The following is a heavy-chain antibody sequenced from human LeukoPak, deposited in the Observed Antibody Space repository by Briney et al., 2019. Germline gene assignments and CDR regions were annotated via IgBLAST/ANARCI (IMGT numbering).Heavy chain of an antibody. D-gene: IGHD4-17*01. J-gene: IGHJ4*02. CDR3: AKEWHATGGFDY. Sequence: PGGSLRLSCVASGFTFSDYYMSWIRQAPGKGLEWVSYISSTSRTTYYADSVKGRFTISRDNAKNSLYLQMNSLRAEDTALYYCAKEWHATGGFDYWGQGTLVTVSS. V-gene: IGHV3-11*01. CDR2: ISSTSRTT. CDR1: GFTFSDYY.